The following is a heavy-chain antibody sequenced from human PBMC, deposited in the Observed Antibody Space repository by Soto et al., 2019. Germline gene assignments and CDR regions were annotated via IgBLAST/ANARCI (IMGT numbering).Heavy chain of an antibody. V-gene: IGHV1-24*01. D-gene: IGHD3-22*01. CDR3: ATHSYYYDSSGYYPHFDY. CDR1: GYTLTELS. Sequence: ASVKVSCKVYGYTLTELSIPWVRHAPGNGLEWMGGFDPEDGETIYAQKFQGRVTMTEDTSTDTAYMELSSLRSEDTAVYYCATHSYYYDSSGYYPHFDYWGQGTLVTVSS. CDR2: FDPEDGET. J-gene: IGHJ4*02.